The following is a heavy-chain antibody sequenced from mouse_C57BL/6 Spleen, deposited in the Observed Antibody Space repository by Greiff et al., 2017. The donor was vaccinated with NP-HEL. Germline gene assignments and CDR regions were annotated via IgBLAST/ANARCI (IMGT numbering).Heavy chain of an antibody. CDR2: INPNYGTT. D-gene: IGHD1-1*01. CDR1: GYSFTDYN. J-gene: IGHJ2*01. CDR3: ARGGLTTVVATDY. Sequence: VQLKQSGPELVKPGASVKISCKASGYSFTDYNMNWVKQSNGKSLEWIGVINPNYGTTRFNQKFKGKATLTVDQSSSTAYMQLNSLTSEDSAVYYCARGGLTTVVATDYWGQGTTLTVSS. V-gene: IGHV1-39*01.